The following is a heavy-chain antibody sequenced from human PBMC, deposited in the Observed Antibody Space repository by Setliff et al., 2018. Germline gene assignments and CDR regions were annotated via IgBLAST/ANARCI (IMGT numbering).Heavy chain of an antibody. CDR2: INYTGNT. V-gene: IGHV4-39*01. Sequence: SETLSLTCTVSGGSISSSSYYWGWLRQPPGKGLEWIGSINYTGNTYYNPSLESRVTISVDTSKNQFSLSLNSVTAADTAVYFCARMSGFQYMDVWGKGTTVTVSS. CDR3: ARMSGFQYMDV. CDR1: GGSISSSSYY. J-gene: IGHJ6*03. D-gene: IGHD3-3*01.